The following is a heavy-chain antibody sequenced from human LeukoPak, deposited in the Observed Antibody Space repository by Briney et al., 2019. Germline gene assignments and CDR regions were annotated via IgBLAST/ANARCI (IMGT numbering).Heavy chain of an antibody. CDR1: GFTFSNYA. J-gene: IGHJ5*02. CDR3: AKDRGAMVTFDWFDP. D-gene: IGHD5-18*01. V-gene: IGHV3-23*01. CDR2: ISGSGDTT. Sequence: GGSLRLSCAASGFTFSNYAMSWVRQAPGKGLEWVSAISGSGDTTYYADSLKGRFPISRDNSKNMLYPQMNSLTAEDTAVYYCAKDRGAMVTFDWFDPWGQGTLVTVSS.